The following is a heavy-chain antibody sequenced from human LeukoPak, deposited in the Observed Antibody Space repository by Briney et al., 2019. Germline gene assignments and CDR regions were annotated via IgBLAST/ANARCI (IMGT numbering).Heavy chain of an antibody. CDR2: IIPIFGTA. V-gene: IGHV1-69*13. D-gene: IGHD6-13*01. CDR1: GDTFPNYG. Sequence: GASVKVSCKASGDTFPNYGITWVRQAPGQGLEWMGGIIPIFGTANYAQKFQGRVTITADESTSTVYVELSSLRSEDTAVYYCASFMAAAGPDDFWGQGTLVTVSS. CDR3: ASFMAAAGPDDF. J-gene: IGHJ4*02.